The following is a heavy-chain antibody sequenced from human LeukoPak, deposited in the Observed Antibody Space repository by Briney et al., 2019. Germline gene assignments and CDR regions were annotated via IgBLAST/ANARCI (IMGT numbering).Heavy chain of an antibody. CDR2: IYYSGST. CDR1: GGSINSGDYY. J-gene: IGHJ3*02. Sequence: SETLSLTCTVSGGSINSGDYYWGWIRQPPGKGLEWIGSIYYSGSTYYNPSLKSRVTISVDTSKNQFSLKLSSVTAADTAVYYCARVSGITMIVVVNSDAFDIWGQGTMVTVSS. CDR3: ARVSGITMIVVVNSDAFDI. V-gene: IGHV4-39*07. D-gene: IGHD3-22*01.